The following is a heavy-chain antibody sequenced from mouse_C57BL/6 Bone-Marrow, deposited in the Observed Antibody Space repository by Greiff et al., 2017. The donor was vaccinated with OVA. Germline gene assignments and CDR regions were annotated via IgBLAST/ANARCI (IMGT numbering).Heavy chain of an antibody. V-gene: IGHV1-54*01. CDR2: INPGSGGT. J-gene: IGHJ3*01. D-gene: IGHD2-4*01. CDR1: GYAFTNYL. Sequence: QVQLKESGAELVRPGTSVKVSCKASGYAFTNYLIEWVKQRPGQGLEWIGVINPGSGGTNYNEKFKGKATLTADKSSSTAYMQLSSLTSEDAAFYFCARGPYDDDRTWFAYWGQGTLVTVSA. CDR3: ARGPYDDDRTWFAY.